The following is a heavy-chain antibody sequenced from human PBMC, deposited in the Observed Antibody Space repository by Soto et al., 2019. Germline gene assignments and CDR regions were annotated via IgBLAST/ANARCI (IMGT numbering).Heavy chain of an antibody. D-gene: IGHD3-3*01. CDR2: ISYDGSNK. J-gene: IGHJ6*02. CDR3: ARDKSAQYYDFWNGYYGHYYGMDV. CDR1: GFTFSSYA. Sequence: LRLSCAASGFTFSSYAMHWVRQAPGNVLEWVAVISYDGSNKYYADSVKGRFTISRDNSKNTLYLQMNSLRAEDTAVYYCARDKSAQYYDFWNGYYGHYYGMDVWCQGTTVTVSS. V-gene: IGHV3-30-3*01.